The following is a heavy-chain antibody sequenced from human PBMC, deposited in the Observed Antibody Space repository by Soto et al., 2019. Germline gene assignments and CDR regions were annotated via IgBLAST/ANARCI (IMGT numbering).Heavy chain of an antibody. CDR2: ISAYNGNT. Sequence: QVQLVQSGAEVKKPGASVKVSCKASGYTFTSYGISWVRQAPGQGLEWMGWISAYNGNTNYAQKLQGRVTMTTDTPTSTAYRGRRSLRSDDPAVYSCARVPFGWGKNNYGGQGPLAPVP. V-gene: IGHV1-18*01. D-gene: IGHD3-10*01. J-gene: IGHJ4*02. CDR1: GYTFTSYG. CDR3: ARVPFGWGKNNY.